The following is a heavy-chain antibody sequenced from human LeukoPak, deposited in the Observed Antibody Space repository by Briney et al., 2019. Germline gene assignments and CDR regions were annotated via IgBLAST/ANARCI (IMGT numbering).Heavy chain of an antibody. CDR1: GYTFSAYD. Sequence: ASVKVSCKASGYTFSAYDINWVRQGAGQGLEWIGWMNPDTGNTGCAEKLQGRVTMTRDTSKSTAYMELNSLRSEDTAVYYCARLSDTPAYYYSSGYYHIRHWGQGTLLTVSS. CDR2: MNPDTGNT. D-gene: IGHD3-22*01. J-gene: IGHJ4*02. CDR3: ARLSDTPAYYYSSGYYHIRH. V-gene: IGHV1-8*01.